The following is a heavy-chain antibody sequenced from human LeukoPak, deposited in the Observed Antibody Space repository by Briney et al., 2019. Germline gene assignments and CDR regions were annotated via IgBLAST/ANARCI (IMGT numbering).Heavy chain of an antibody. CDR2: INRSGST. CDR3: ARGGYYYDSWLSY. V-gene: IGHV4-4*02. Sequence: PSGTLSLTCGVSGGAFSSSKWWSWARQPPGKGLEWIGEINRSGSTNYNPSLESRVTLSVDTSKNQFSLKLSSVTAADTAVYYCARGGYYYDSWLSYWGQVTLVTVSS. CDR1: GGAFSSSKW. D-gene: IGHD3-22*01. J-gene: IGHJ4*02.